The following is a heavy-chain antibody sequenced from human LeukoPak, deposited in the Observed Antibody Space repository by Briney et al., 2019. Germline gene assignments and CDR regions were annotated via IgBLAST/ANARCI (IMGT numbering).Heavy chain of an antibody. CDR2: ISWNSGSI. V-gene: IGHV3-9*01. CDR1: GFTFDDYA. Sequence: GGSLRLSCAASGFTFDDYAMHWVRQAPGKGLEWVSGISWNSGSIGYADSVKGRFTISRDNAKNSLYQQMNSLRAEDTALYYCAKARLVSDYYYYGMDVWGQGTTVTVSS. J-gene: IGHJ6*02. D-gene: IGHD6-19*01. CDR3: AKARLVSDYYYYGMDV.